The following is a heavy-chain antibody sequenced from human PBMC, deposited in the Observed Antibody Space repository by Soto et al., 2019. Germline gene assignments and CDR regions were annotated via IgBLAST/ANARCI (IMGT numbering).Heavy chain of an antibody. CDR2: IIPILGIA. V-gene: IGHV1-69*08. J-gene: IGHJ3*02. Sequence: QVQLVQSGAEVKKPGSSVKVSCKASGGTFSSYTISWVRQAPGQGLEWMGRIIPILGIANYAQKFQGRVTITADESTSTAYMELSSLRSQDTAVYYWARDGIAGGDAFDIWGQGTMVTVSS. D-gene: IGHD6-13*01. CDR3: ARDGIAGGDAFDI. CDR1: GGTFSSYT.